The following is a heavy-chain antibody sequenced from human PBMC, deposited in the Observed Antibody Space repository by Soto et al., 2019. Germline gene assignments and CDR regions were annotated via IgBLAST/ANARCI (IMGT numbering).Heavy chain of an antibody. CDR2: IIPIFGTA. CDR1: GGTFISYA. J-gene: IGHJ5*02. CDR3: ARSIAAAGTGWFDP. D-gene: IGHD6-13*01. V-gene: IGHV1-69*01. Sequence: QVQLVQSGAEVKKPGSSVKVSCKASGGTFISYAISWVRQAPGQGLEWMGGIIPIFGTANYAQKFQGRAKITADESTRTAYMGASSLTSDDTAVYYCARSIAAAGTGWFDPWGQGTLVTVSS.